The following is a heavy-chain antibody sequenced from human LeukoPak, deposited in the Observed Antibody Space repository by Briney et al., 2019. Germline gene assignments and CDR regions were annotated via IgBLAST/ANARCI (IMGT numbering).Heavy chain of an antibody. V-gene: IGHV4-39*07. CDR3: ARGRRTYYYDSSGARGAFDI. J-gene: IGHJ3*02. Sequence: SETLSLTCTVSGGSISSSNYYWGWIRQPPGKGLEWIGNIYYSGSTYNNPSLKSRVTISVDTSKNQFSLKLSSVTAADTAVYYCARGRRTYYYDSSGARGAFDIWGQGTMVTVSS. CDR1: GGSISSSNYY. D-gene: IGHD3-22*01. CDR2: IYYSGST.